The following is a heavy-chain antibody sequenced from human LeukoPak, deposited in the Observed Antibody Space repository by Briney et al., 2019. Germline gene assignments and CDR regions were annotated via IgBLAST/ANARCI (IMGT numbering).Heavy chain of an antibody. CDR3: TSSYCSGGSCYAFSFY. CDR2: IRSKAYGGTT. Sequence: PGGSLRLSCTASGFTFGDYAMSWVRQAPGKGLEWVGFIRSKAYGGTTEYAASVKGRFTISRDDSKSIAYLQMNSLKTEDTAVYYCTSSYCSGGSCYAFSFYWGQGTLVTVSS. D-gene: IGHD2-15*01. CDR1: GFTFGDYA. V-gene: IGHV3-49*04. J-gene: IGHJ4*02.